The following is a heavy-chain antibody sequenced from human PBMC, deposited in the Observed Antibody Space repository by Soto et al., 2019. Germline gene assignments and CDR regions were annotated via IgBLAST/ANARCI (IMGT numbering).Heavy chain of an antibody. CDR1: GFTFSSYA. CDR3: ARDPELRIPIYAFDI. D-gene: IGHD1-26*01. V-gene: IGHV3-30-3*01. CDR2: ISYDGSNK. J-gene: IGHJ3*02. Sequence: QVQLVESGGGVVQPGRSLRLSCAASGFTFSSYAMHWVRQAPGKGLEWVAVISYDGSNKYYADSVKGRFTISRDNSKNTLYLQMNSLRAEDTAVYYSARDPELRIPIYAFDIWGQGTMVTVSS.